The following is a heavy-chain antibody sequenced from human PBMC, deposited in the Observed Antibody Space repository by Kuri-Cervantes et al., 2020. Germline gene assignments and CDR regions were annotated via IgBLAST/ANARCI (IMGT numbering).Heavy chain of an antibody. CDR1: GFTFSSYS. CDR2: ISSSSSYI. D-gene: IGHD3-10*01. CDR3: ARGVVQGVIYYYYYMDV. V-gene: IGHV3-21*01. J-gene: IGHJ6*03. Sequence: GGSLRLSCAASGFTFSSYSMNWVRQAPGKGLEWVSSISSSSSYIYYADSVEGRFTISRDNAKNSLYLQMNSLRAEDTAVYYCARGVVQGVIYYYYYMDVWGKGTTVTSP.